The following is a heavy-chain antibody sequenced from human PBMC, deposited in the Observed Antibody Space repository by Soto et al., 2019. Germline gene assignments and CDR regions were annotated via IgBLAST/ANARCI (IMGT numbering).Heavy chain of an antibody. CDR2: ISAYNGNT. CDR3: AREPYSSGWLNP. CDR1: GYTFTSYG. V-gene: IGHV1-18*01. J-gene: IGHJ5*02. D-gene: IGHD6-19*01. Sequence: DPLKVSCKATGYTFTSYGISWVRQAPGQGLEWMGWISAYNGNTNYAQKFQGRVTITADESTSTAYMELSSLRSEDTAVYYCAREPYSSGWLNPWGQGTLVTVSS.